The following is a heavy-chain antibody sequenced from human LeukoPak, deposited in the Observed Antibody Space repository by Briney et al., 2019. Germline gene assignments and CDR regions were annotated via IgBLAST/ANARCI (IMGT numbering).Heavy chain of an antibody. J-gene: IGHJ4*02. CDR1: GYTYPSYG. CDR3: ARDGEYEAAAGMIDY. V-gene: IGHV1-18*01. CDR2: INAYNGNT. Sequence: GASVKVSCKATGYTYPSYGISWVRQAPAQGLEWMGWINAYNGNTNYAHKLQGRVTITPHTSTSTADMELRKLTSNDTAVYFFARDGEYEAAAGMIDYWGQGTLVTVSA. D-gene: IGHD6-13*01.